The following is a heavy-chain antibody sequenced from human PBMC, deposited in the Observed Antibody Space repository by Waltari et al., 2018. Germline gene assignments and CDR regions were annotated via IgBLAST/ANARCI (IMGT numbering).Heavy chain of an antibody. V-gene: IGHV3-21*01. CDR1: GFSFSSFD. CDR2: ITTTSSNI. CDR3: GRDFNK. J-gene: IGHJ1*01. Sequence: EIQLVESGGGLVKPGGSLRLSCEASGFSFSSFDMIWVRQAPGKVLEWLSTITTTSSNIYYADSGKGRFIISRDNAENSLYLQLNSLRADDTAVYYCGRDFNKWGQGTLVTVSS.